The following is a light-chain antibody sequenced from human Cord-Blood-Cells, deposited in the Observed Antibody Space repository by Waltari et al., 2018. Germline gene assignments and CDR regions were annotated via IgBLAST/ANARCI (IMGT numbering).Light chain of an antibody. V-gene: IGLV2-11*01. CDR3: CSYAGSYTYVV. Sequence: QSALTQPRSVSGSPGQSVTISCTGPSSHVGGYNYVSWSQQHPGKAPKLMIYDVSKRPSGVPDRFSGSKSGNTASLTISGLQAEDEADYYCCSYAGSYTYVVFGGGTKLTVL. J-gene: IGLJ2*01. CDR1: SSHVGGYNY. CDR2: DVS.